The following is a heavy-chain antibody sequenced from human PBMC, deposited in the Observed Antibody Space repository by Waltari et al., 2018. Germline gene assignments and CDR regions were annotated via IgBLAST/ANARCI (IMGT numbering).Heavy chain of an antibody. V-gene: IGHV1-2*02. CDR1: GYTFPGYY. Sequence: QVQLVQSGAEVKKPGASVKVSCKASGYTFPGYYMHWVRQAPGQGLEWMGWINPNSGGTNYAQKFQGRVTMTRDTSISTAYMELSRLRSDDTAVYYCASGSSSSFNTYYYYYMDVWGKGTTVTVSS. D-gene: IGHD6-13*01. J-gene: IGHJ6*03. CDR2: INPNSGGT. CDR3: ASGSSSSFNTYYYYYMDV.